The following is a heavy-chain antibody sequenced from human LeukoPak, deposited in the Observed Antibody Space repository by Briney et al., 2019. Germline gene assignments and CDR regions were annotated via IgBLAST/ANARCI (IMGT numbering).Heavy chain of an antibody. J-gene: IGHJ4*02. V-gene: IGHV4-39*01. CDR1: GGSISSSSYY. CDR2: IYYSGST. Sequence: SETLSLTCAVSGGSISSSSYYWGWIRQPPGKGLEWIGSIYYSGSTYYNPSLKSRVTISVDTSKNQFSLKLSSVTAADTAVYYCARRGSGWYYFDYWGQGTLVTVSS. CDR3: ARRGSGWYYFDY. D-gene: IGHD6-19*01.